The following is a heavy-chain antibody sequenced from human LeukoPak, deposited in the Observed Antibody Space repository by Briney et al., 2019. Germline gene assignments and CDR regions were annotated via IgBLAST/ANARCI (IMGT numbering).Heavy chain of an antibody. CDR2: INGDGSSS. CDR3: AKAWPAAGTFDS. V-gene: IGHV3-74*01. J-gene: IGHJ4*02. D-gene: IGHD6-13*01. CDR1: GFTFSTYW. Sequence: SGGSLRLSCAASGFTFSTYWMHWVRQAPGKGLVWVSRINGDGSSSTYADSVKGRFTISRDNSKNTLYLQMNTLRVEDTAVYYCAKAWPAAGTFDSWGQGSLVTVSS.